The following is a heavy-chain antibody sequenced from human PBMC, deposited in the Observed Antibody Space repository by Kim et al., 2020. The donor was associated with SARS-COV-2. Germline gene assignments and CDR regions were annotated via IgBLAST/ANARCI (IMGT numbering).Heavy chain of an antibody. V-gene: IGHV6-1*01. CDR1: GDSVSSDSVA. Sequence: SQTLSLTCASSGDSVSSDSVAWNWIRQSPSRGLEWLGRTYYRSKWYNDYAVSVKSRITISPDTSKNQFSLQLNSVAPEDTAVYYCARDHQYSIDYWGQGTLVTVSS. D-gene: IGHD4-4*01. CDR2: TYYRSKWYN. CDR3: ARDHQYSIDY. J-gene: IGHJ4*02.